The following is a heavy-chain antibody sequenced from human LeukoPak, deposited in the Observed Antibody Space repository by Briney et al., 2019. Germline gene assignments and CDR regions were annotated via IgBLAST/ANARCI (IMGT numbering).Heavy chain of an antibody. V-gene: IGHV3-33*01. CDR2: IWYDGSKR. J-gene: IGHJ4*02. Sequence: GGSLRLSCAASGFTFRNYGMHWVRQSPDKGLEWVAAIWYDGSKRLYADSVKGRFTISRDDSESALYLQMNSLRAEDTALYYCARDYCSTSFCYDNWGQGTLVTASS. CDR1: GFTFRNYG. D-gene: IGHD2-2*01. CDR3: ARDYCSTSFCYDN.